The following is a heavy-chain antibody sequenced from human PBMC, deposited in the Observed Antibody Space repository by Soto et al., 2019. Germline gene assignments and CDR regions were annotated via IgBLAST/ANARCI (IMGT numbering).Heavy chain of an antibody. J-gene: IGHJ4*02. CDR3: PHRCVTVVSAAFDY. CDR2: IYWDDDK. V-gene: IGHV2-5*02. CDR1: GFSLSTSGVG. D-gene: IGHD2-21*01. Sequence: QITLKESGPTLVKPTQTLTLTCTFSGFSLSTSGVGVGWIRQPPGKALEWLALIYWDDDKRYSPSLKSRLTITYDSFKNQIVLTITNMDPVATATYYCPHRCVTVVSAAFDYWSQGSLVTVSS.